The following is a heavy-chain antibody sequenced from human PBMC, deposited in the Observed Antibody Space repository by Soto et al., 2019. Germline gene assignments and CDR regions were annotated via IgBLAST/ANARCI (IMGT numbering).Heavy chain of an antibody. V-gene: IGHV4-31*03. CDR3: ACVLFGRGNWFDP. J-gene: IGHJ5*02. D-gene: IGHD3-3*01. Sequence: SETLSLTCTVSGGSISSGGYYWSWIRQHPGKVLEWIGYIYYSGSTYYNPSLKSRVTISVDTSKNQFSLKLSSVTAADTAVYYCACVLFGRGNWFDPWGQGTLLTVSS. CDR1: GGSISSGGYY. CDR2: IYYSGST.